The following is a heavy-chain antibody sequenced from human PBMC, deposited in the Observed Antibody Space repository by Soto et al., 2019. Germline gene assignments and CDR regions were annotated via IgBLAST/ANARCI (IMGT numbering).Heavy chain of an antibody. D-gene: IGHD6-19*01. J-gene: IGHJ6*02. CDR1: GFTFSSYA. CDR2: ISYDGSNK. Sequence: GGSLRLSCAASGFTFSSYAMHWVRQAPGKGLEWVAVISYDGSNKYYADSVKGRFTISRDNSKNTLYLQMNSLRAEDTAVYYCARSSSGQWLNYGMDVWGQGTTVTVSS. CDR3: ARSSSGQWLNYGMDV. V-gene: IGHV3-30-3*01.